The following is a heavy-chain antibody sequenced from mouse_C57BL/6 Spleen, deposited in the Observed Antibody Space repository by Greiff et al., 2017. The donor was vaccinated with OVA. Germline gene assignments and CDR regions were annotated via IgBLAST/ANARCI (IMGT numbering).Heavy chain of an antibody. J-gene: IGHJ2*01. D-gene: IGHD2-4*01. CDR2: IYPGDGDT. Sequence: VQLQQSGPELVKPGASVKISCKASGYAFSSSWMNWVKQRPGKGLEWIGRIYPGDGDTNYNGKFKGKATLTADKSSSTAYMQLSSLTSEDSAVYFCARGKESIYYDYDGCFDYWGQGTTLTVSS. CDR1: GYAFSSSW. CDR3: ARGKESIYYDYDGCFDY. V-gene: IGHV1-82*01.